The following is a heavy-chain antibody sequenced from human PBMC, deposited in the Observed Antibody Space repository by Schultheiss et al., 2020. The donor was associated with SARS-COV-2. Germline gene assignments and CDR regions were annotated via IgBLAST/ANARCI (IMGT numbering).Heavy chain of an antibody. CDR3: AKDMYYYDSSGYYYGTTFDY. D-gene: IGHD3-22*01. V-gene: IGHV3-30*18. J-gene: IGHJ4*02. CDR1: GFTFSSYG. Sequence: GGSLRLSCAASGFTFSSYGMHWVRQAPGKGLEWVAVISYDGSNKYYADSVKGRFTISRDNSKNTLYLQMNSLRAEDTAVYYCAKDMYYYDSSGYYYGTTFDYWGQGTLVTVSS. CDR2: ISYDGSNK.